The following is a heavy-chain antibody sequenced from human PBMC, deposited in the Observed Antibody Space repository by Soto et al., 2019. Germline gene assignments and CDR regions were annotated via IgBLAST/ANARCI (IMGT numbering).Heavy chain of an antibody. D-gene: IGHD4-17*01. V-gene: IGHV4-59*01. CDR2: IYYSGST. CDR3: ARCYGDYAAPFVY. J-gene: IGHJ4*02. CDR1: GGSISSYY. Sequence: SETLSLTCTVSGGSISSYYWSWIWQPPGKGLEWIGYIYYSGSTNYNPSLKSRVTISVDTSKNQFSLKLSSVTAADTAVYYRARCYGDYAAPFVYWGQGTLVTVSS.